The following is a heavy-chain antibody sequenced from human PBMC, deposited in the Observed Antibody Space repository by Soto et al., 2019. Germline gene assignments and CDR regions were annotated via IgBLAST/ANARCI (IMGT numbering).Heavy chain of an antibody. CDR3: AKDLSLVWFGELLGGDVVY. V-gene: IGHV3-23*01. CDR2: ISGSGGST. CDR1: GFTFSSYA. Sequence: GGSLRLSCAASGFTFSSYAMSWVRQAPGKGLEWVSAISGSGGSTYYADSVKGRFTISRDNSKNTLYLQMNSLRAEDTAVYYCAKDLSLVWFGELLGGDVVYWGQGTLVTVSS. D-gene: IGHD3-10*01. J-gene: IGHJ4*02.